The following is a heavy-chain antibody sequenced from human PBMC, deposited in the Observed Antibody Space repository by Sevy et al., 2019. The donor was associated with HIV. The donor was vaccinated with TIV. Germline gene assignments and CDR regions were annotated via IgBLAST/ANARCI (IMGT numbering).Heavy chain of an antibody. CDR1: GFIFGSYA. D-gene: IGHD6-13*01. CDR2: ISYDGSHK. J-gene: IGHJ4*02. CDR3: ARDPGSSWSSFDY. Sequence: GESLKISCAASGFIFGSYAMNWVRQAPGKGLEWVAVISYDGSHKYYADSVKGRFIISRDSSKNTLYLQMHSLRTDDTAVYYCARDPGSSWSSFDYWGQGTLVTVSS. V-gene: IGHV3-30-3*01.